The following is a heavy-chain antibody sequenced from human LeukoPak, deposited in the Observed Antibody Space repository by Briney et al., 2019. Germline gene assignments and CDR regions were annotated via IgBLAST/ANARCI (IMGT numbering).Heavy chain of an antibody. CDR2: INHSGST. J-gene: IGHJ1*01. CDR3: ARGREYSSSWYAGPNPAQH. CDR1: GGSFSGYY. D-gene: IGHD6-13*01. V-gene: IGHV4-34*01. Sequence: PSETLSLTCAVYGGSFSGYYWSWIRQPPGKGLEWIGEINHSGSTNYNPSLKSRVTISVDTSKNQFSLKLSSVTAADTAVYYCARGREYSSSWYAGPNPAQHWGQGTLVTVSS.